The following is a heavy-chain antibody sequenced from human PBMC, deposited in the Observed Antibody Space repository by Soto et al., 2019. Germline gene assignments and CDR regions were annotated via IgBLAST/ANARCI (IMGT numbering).Heavy chain of an antibody. D-gene: IGHD3-3*01. CDR3: ARGVYYDFWSGYYVFGFDY. CDR2: IIPIFGTA. V-gene: IGHV1-69*01. CDR1: GGSFNRHT. Sequence: QVQLVQSGAEVRKPGSSVRVSCKASGGSFNRHTISWVRQAPGQGLEWMGGIIPIFGTANYAQKFQGRVTITADESTSTAYMELSSLRSEDTAVYYCARGVYYDFWSGYYVFGFDYWGQGTLVTVSS. J-gene: IGHJ4*02.